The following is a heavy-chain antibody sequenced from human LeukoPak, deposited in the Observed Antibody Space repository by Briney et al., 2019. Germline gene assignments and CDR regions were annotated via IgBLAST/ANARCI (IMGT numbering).Heavy chain of an antibody. CDR2: IYYSGST. CDR3: ARDRRTIPGYGYYNMDV. CDR1: GRSISSYY. D-gene: IGHD5-12*01. Sequence: PSQTLSLTCTVSGRSISSYYCSCIRPPPGKWLGWIGYIYYSGSTDYNPSLKSQVTISVDTSKNQFSLKLSSVTAADTAVYYCARDRRTIPGYGYYNMDVWGKGTTVTVSS. J-gene: IGHJ6*03. V-gene: IGHV4-59*01.